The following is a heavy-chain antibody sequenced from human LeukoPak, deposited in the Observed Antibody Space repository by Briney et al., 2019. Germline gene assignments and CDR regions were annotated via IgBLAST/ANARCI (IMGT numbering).Heavy chain of an antibody. CDR2: ITGGAGST. CDR3: AKTRGYSNSWYDY. CDR1: GFTVSSNY. V-gene: IGHV3-23*01. Sequence: GGSLRLSCAASGFTVSSNYMTWVRQAPGKGLEWVSGITGGAGSTYYADSVKGRFTISRDNSNNTLYLQMNSLRAEDTAVYYCAKTRGYSNSWYDYWGQGTLVTVSS. D-gene: IGHD6-13*01. J-gene: IGHJ4*02.